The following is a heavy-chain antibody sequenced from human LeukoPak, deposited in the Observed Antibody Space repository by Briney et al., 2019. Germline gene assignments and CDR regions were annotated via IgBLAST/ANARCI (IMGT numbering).Heavy chain of an antibody. CDR1: GGSISSGGYY. CDR2: IYYSGST. CDR3: ARVQAAAGYFDY. J-gene: IGHJ4*02. D-gene: IGHD6-13*01. V-gene: IGHV4-31*03. Sequence: TLSLTCTVSGGSISSGGYYWSWIRQHPGTGLEWIGYIYYSGSTYYNPSLKSRVTISVDTSKNQFSLKLSSVTAADTAVYYCARVQAAAGYFDYWGQGTLVTVSS.